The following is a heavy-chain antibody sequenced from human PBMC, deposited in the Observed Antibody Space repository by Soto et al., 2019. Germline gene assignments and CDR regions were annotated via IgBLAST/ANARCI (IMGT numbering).Heavy chain of an antibody. CDR1: GGTLSDHG. D-gene: IGHD3-10*01. Sequence: QVQLEQSGAEVKKPGSSVKVSCKASGGTLSDHGVAWLRQAPGQGLEWMGGTIPVFNTAKYAQKFQGRVTVTADKFTNIAYMELSSLRSEDTALYFWARGVYGSGNYYTGPSAFDIWGQGTMVIVSS. J-gene: IGHJ3*02. V-gene: IGHV1-69*06. CDR2: TIPVFNTA. CDR3: ARGVYGSGNYYTGPSAFDI.